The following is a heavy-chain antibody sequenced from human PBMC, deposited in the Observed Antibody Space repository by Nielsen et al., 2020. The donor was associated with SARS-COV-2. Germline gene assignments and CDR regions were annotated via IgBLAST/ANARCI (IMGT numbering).Heavy chain of an antibody. CDR2: ISSSSSYT. J-gene: IGHJ6*02. Sequence: GGSLRLSCAASGFTFSDYYMSWIRQAPGKGLEWVSYISSSSSYTNYADSVKGRFTISRDNAKNSLYLQMNSLRAEDTAVYYCARDRAGGSIALSSLVTIFQSTAYYYGMDVWGQGTTVTVSS. CDR3: ARDRAGGSIALSSLVTIFQSTAYYYGMDV. CDR1: GFTFSDYY. V-gene: IGHV3-11*05. D-gene: IGHD3-9*01.